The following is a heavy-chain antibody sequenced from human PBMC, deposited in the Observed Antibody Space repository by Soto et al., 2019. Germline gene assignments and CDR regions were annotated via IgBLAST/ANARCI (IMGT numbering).Heavy chain of an antibody. J-gene: IGHJ5*02. CDR3: ARDFPSSSSDP. Sequence: QVQLVQSGAEVKKPGSSVKVSCKASGCTFSSYAITWVRQAPGQGLEWMGGIIPIFGTANYAQKFQGRVTITADESLTTAYMELSSLRSEDTAVYYCARDFPSSSSDPWGQGTLVTVSS. CDR2: IIPIFGTA. CDR1: GCTFSSYA. V-gene: IGHV1-69*01.